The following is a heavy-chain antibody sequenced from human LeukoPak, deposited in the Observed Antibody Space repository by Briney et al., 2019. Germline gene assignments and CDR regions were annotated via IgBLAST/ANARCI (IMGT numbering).Heavy chain of an antibody. Sequence: GGSLRLSCAASGFMFSSYGMHWVRQAPGKGPEWVASTRYDGSNKYYADSVKGRFTISRDNSKNTLYLQMNSLRAEDTAVYFCAKGLFYYDGRAFYDDGLDIWGQGTMVTVSS. D-gene: IGHD3-22*01. CDR2: TRYDGSNK. J-gene: IGHJ3*02. CDR1: GFMFSSYG. CDR3: AKGLFYYDGRAFYDDGLDI. V-gene: IGHV3-30*02.